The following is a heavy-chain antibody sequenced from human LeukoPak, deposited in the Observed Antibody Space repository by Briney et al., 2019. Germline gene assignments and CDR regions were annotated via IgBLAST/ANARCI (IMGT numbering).Heavy chain of an antibody. D-gene: IGHD6-13*01. CDR2: ISYDGSNK. V-gene: IGHV3-30*18. J-gene: IGHJ4*02. Sequence: PGRSLRLSCAASGFTFSSYGMHWVRQAPGKGLEWVADISYDGSNKYYADSVKGRFTISRDNSKNTLYLQMNSLRAEDTAVYYCAKVRYSSSWRFDYWGQGTLVTVSS. CDR3: AKVRYSSSWRFDY. CDR1: GFTFSSYG.